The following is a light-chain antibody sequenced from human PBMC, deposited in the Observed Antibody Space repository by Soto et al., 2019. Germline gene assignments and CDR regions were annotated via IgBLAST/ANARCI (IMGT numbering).Light chain of an antibody. J-gene: IGLJ3*02. Sequence: QAVVTQPPSASGTPGQRFTIFCSGSTSTTGINTVNWNHQPPGTAPKLLTYIDNHRPSGVPDRFSGSKSGTSGSLAISGLQSEDEADYYCAAWDDSLNGPVFGGGTKLTVL. CDR2: IDN. CDR1: TSTTGINT. CDR3: AAWDDSLNGPV. V-gene: IGLV1-44*01.